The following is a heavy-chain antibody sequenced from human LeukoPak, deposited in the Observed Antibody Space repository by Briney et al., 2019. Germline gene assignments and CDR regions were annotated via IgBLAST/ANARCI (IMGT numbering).Heavy chain of an antibody. V-gene: IGHV4-34*01. CDR2: INHSGST. D-gene: IGHD3-22*01. J-gene: IGHJ4*02. CDR3: ASRSGYLSFDY. Sequence: PSETLSLTCAVYGGSFSGYYWSWIRQPPGKGLEWIGEINHSGSTNYNPSLKSRVTISVDRSKNQFSLKLSSVTAADTAVYYCASRSGYLSFDYWGQGTLVTVSS. CDR1: GGSFSGYY.